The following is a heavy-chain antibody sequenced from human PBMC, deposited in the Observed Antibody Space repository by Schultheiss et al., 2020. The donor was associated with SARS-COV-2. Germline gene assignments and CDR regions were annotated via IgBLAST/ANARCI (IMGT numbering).Heavy chain of an antibody. CDR1: GGSISSSSYY. CDR3: ARLGSVGYYANPQWLDP. Sequence: SETLSLTCTVSGGSISSSSYYWSWIRQPAGKGLEWIGRIYTSGSTNYNPSLKSRVTISLDTSKTQISLKLNFLTAADTAVYYCARLGSVGYYANPQWLDPWGQGTLVTVSS. V-gene: IGHV4-61*02. D-gene: IGHD2-21*01. J-gene: IGHJ5*02. CDR2: IYTSGST.